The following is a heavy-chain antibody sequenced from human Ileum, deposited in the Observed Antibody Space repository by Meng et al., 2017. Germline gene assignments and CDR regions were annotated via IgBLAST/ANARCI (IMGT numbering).Heavy chain of an antibody. D-gene: IGHD5-24*01. J-gene: IGHJ5*02. Sequence: SGPTLVKPTETLTLTCTFSGFSLTTSGVGVGWIRQPPGKALEWLALVYWDGDQRHSPSLKNRLTVTKDTTKNQVFLTMTNMDPVDTGTYYCVYRQIPPFQGVKMADSGFDPWGQGTLVTVSS. CDR1: GFSLTTSGVG. CDR2: VYWDGDQ. V-gene: IGHV2-5*02. CDR3: VYRQIPPFQGVKMADSGFDP.